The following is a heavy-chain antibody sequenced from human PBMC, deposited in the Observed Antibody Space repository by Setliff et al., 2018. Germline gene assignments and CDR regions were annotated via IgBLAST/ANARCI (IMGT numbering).Heavy chain of an antibody. J-gene: IGHJ6*03. V-gene: IGHV4-30-4*08. CDR2: IYHSGSA. CDR3: AREQWLDPPGYYYMDV. Sequence: SETLSLTCTVSGDSISSGDYFWSWIRQPPGKGLEWIAYIYHSGSAYYNPSLKSRVTISVDTSKNQFSLKLNSVTAADMAVYYCAREQWLDPPGYYYMDVWAKGTTVTVSS. D-gene: IGHD6-19*01. CDR1: GDSISSGDYF.